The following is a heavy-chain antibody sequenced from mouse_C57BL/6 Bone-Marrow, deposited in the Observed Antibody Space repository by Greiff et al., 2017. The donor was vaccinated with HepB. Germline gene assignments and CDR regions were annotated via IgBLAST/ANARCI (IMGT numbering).Heavy chain of an antibody. CDR1: GFTFSNYW. D-gene: IGHD1-1*01. V-gene: IGHV6-3*01. Sequence: EVKLMESGGGLVQPGGSMKLSCVASGFTFSNYWMNWVRQSPEKGLEWVAQIRLKSDNYATHYAESVKGRFTISRDDSKSSVYLQMNNLRAEDTGIYYCTGPTVVATRWYFDVWGTGTTVTVSS. CDR3: TGPTVVATRWYFDV. J-gene: IGHJ1*03. CDR2: IRLKSDNYAT.